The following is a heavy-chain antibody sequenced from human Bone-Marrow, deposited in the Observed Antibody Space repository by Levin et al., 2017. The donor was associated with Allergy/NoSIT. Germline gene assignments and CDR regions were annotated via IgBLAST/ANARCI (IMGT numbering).Heavy chain of an antibody. J-gene: IGHJ4*02. D-gene: IGHD5-12*01. CDR2: INSDGSTT. CDR1: GFTFSNYW. CDR3: ARGGFSSGSGIRTLDY. V-gene: IGHV3-74*01. Sequence: PSGGSLRLSCSASGFTFSNYWMDWVRQAPGKGLVWVSRINSDGSTTVYADSVRGRFTISRDNAKNTLYLHMHSLRVEDTAVYYCARGGFSSGSGIRTLDYWGQGSLVTVSS.